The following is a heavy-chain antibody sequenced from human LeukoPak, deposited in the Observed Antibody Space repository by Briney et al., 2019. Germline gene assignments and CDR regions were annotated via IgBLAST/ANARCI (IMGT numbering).Heavy chain of an antibody. V-gene: IGHV3-33*06. CDR3: AKDRYNSGGDWFDP. Sequence: GGSLRLSCAASGFTFSSYGMHWVRQAPGKGLEWVAVIWYDGSNKYYADSVKGRFTISRDNSKNTLYLQMNSLRAEDTAVYYCAKDRYNSGGDWFDPWGQGTLVTVSS. CDR1: GFTFSSYG. D-gene: IGHD1-20*01. CDR2: IWYDGSNK. J-gene: IGHJ5*02.